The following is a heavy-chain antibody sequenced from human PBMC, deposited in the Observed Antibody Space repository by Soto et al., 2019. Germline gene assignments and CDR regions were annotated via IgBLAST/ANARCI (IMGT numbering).Heavy chain of an antibody. CDR1: GYTFVDNY. J-gene: IGHJ6*02. CDR2: INPDSGAT. D-gene: IGHD1-26*01. CDR3: ARGPFSISRGGIDV. V-gene: IGHV1-2*04. Sequence: ASVKVSCKASGYTFVDNYLHWVRQAPGQGLEWMGWINPDSGATKYAQTFQGWVTMTRDTSISTAYMELSNLRSDDTAIYYCARGPFSISRGGIDVWGQGTTVTVSS.